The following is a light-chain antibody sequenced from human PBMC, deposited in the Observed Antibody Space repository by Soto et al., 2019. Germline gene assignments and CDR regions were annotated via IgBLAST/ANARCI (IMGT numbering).Light chain of an antibody. Sequence: QSALTQPRSVSGSPGQSVTISCTGTSSDVGGYNYVSWYQQHPGKAPKLMIYDVTKRPSGVPDRFSGSKSGNTASLTISGLQAEDEADYYCCSHAGIYTPLVFGGGTKLTVL. CDR3: CSHAGIYTPLV. CDR1: SSDVGGYNY. V-gene: IGLV2-11*01. J-gene: IGLJ2*01. CDR2: DVT.